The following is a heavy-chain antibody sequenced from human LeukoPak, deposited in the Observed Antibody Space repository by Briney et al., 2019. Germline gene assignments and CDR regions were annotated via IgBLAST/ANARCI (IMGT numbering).Heavy chain of an antibody. CDR3: AKDRPIAVAGGEFDY. V-gene: IGHV3-23*01. J-gene: IGHJ4*02. D-gene: IGHD6-19*01. CDR1: GFTFSSYA. Sequence: PGGSLRLSCAASGFTFSSYAMSWVRQAPGKGVEWVSAISGSGGSTYYADSVKGRFTISRDNSKNTLYLQMNSLRAEDTAVYYCAKDRPIAVAGGEFDYWGQGTLVTVSS. CDR2: ISGSGGST.